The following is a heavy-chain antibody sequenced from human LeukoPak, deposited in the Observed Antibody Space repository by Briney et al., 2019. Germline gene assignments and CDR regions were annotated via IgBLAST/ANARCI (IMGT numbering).Heavy chain of an antibody. D-gene: IGHD3-10*01. V-gene: IGHV3-48*01. CDR2: ITRSSSTI. CDR3: AKDQEYYFKSEYFQH. CDR1: GFTFSSYN. J-gene: IGHJ1*01. Sequence: GGSLRLSCAASGFTFSSYNMNWVRQAPGKGLEWVSYITRSSSTIYYADSVKGRFTISRDNSKNTLYLQMKSLRAEDTAVYYCAKDQEYYFKSEYFQHWGQGTLVTVSS.